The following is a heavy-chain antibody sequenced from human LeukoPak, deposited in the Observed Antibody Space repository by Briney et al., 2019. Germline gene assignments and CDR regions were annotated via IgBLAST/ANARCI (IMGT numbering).Heavy chain of an antibody. CDR1: GFTVSSNY. J-gene: IGHJ6*03. D-gene: IGHD3-3*01. V-gene: IGHV3-53*01. CDR3: VRGSLASGVVVYYYYYLDV. CDR2: IYSGGST. Sequence: GGSLRLSCAASGFTVSSNYMSWVRQAPGKGLEWVSVIYSGGSTYYADSVKGRFTISRDNAKNSLYLQMNSLRAEDTAVYYCVRGSLASGVVVYYYYYLDVWGKGTTVTVSS.